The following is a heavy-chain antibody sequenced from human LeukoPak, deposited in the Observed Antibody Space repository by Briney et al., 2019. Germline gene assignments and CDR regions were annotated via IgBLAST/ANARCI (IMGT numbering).Heavy chain of an antibody. J-gene: IGHJ4*02. CDR3: ARDKDGGATTGDFDY. Sequence: GGSLRLSCAASGFTFSSYSMNWVRQAPGKGLEWVSYISSSSSTIYYADSVKGRFTISRDNAKNSLYLQMNSLRAEDTAVYYCARDKDGGATTGDFDYWGQGTLVTVSS. CDR2: ISSSSSTI. CDR1: GFTFSSYS. V-gene: IGHV3-48*01. D-gene: IGHD1-26*01.